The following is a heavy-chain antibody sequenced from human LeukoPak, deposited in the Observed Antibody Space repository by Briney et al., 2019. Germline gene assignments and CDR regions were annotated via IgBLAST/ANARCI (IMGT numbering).Heavy chain of an antibody. CDR1: GGSISSYY. Sequence: SETLSLTCTVSGGSISSYYWSWIRQPAGKGLEWIGRIYPTGSTNYNPSLKSRVTISVDTSKNQFSLKLSSVTAADTAVYYCARDQGSGVYSSSSWYYWGQGTLVTVSS. V-gene: IGHV4-4*07. J-gene: IGHJ4*02. D-gene: IGHD6-6*01. CDR3: ARDQGSGVYSSSSWYY. CDR2: IYPTGST.